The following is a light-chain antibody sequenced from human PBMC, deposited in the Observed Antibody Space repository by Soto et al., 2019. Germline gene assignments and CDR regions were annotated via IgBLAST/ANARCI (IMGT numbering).Light chain of an antibody. J-gene: IGKJ4*01. Sequence: EIVMTQSPATLSVSPGERATLSCRASQSVSSNLAWYHQKPGQPPRLLIYDASTKATALPARFSASGSGTEFTLTISSLQSEDFGVSFCEQYNDWLSFGGGTKVEIK. CDR2: DAS. CDR1: QSVSSN. CDR3: EQYNDWLS. V-gene: IGKV3-15*01.